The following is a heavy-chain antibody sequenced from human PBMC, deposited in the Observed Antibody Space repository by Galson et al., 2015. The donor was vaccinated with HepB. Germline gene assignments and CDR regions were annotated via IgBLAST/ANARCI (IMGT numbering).Heavy chain of an antibody. Sequence: SLRLSCATSGFTFRAYAMSWVRQAPGKGLEWVGFIRSKAYDETTEYAASVKGRFTISRDDSNSITYLQMNSLKTEDTALYYCTTLAVAGTVGYFDYWGQGTLVTVYS. CDR3: TTLAVAGTVGYFDY. J-gene: IGHJ4*02. CDR1: GFTFRAYA. D-gene: IGHD6-19*01. CDR2: IRSKAYDETT. V-gene: IGHV3-49*04.